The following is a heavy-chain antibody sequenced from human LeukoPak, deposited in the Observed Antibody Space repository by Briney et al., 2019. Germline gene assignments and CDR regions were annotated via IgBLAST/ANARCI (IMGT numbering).Heavy chain of an antibody. CDR3: ARVRSFMGRATIFDY. J-gene: IGHJ4*02. D-gene: IGHD5-24*01. CDR2: INPNSGGT. Sequence: GASVKVSCKASGYTFTGYYMHWVRQAPGQGLEWMGWINPNSGGTNYAQKFQGRVTMTRDTSISTDYMELSRLRSDDTAVYYCARVRSFMGRATIFDYWGQGTLATVSS. CDR1: GYTFTGYY. V-gene: IGHV1-2*02.